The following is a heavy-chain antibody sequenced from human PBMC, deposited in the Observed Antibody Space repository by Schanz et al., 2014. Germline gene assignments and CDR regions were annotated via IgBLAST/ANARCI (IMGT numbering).Heavy chain of an antibody. J-gene: IGHJ4*02. Sequence: VQLVESGGGVVQPGRSLRLSCSASGFTLSSYGMHWVRQAPGKGLEWLAVIWFDGTNKYNADSVKGRMTVSRDTSKNALFLQMNNLRAEDTAVYYCASPPISVAGRLADYWGQGILVAVSS. CDR3: ASPPISVAGRLADY. D-gene: IGHD6-19*01. CDR2: IWFDGTNK. CDR1: GFTLSSYG. V-gene: IGHV3-33*01.